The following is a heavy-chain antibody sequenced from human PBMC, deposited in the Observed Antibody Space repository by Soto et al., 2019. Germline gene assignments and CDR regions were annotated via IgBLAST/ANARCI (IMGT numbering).Heavy chain of an antibody. CDR3: ARVFAGVIPTPLRD. Sequence: QVQLQESGPGLVKPSGTLSLTCAVSSGSISSTNWWNWVRQPPGKGLEWIGEIYHNGSTNYKPSLKSRVTMSVDKSKNQFSPKLRSVTSADTAVYYCARVFAGVIPTPLRDWGQGTQVSVSS. J-gene: IGHJ4*02. D-gene: IGHD2-21*01. V-gene: IGHV4-4*02. CDR2: IYHNGST. CDR1: SGSISSTNW.